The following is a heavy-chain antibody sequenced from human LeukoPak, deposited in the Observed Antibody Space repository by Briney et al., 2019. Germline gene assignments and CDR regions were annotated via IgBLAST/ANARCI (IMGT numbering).Heavy chain of an antibody. CDR1: GFTFDDYG. J-gene: IGHJ6*03. Sequence: GGSLRLSCAASGFTFDDYGMSWVRQAPGKGLEWVSGINWNGGSTGYADSVKGRFTISRDNSKNTLYLQMNSLRAEDTAVYYCARAHRFYYYYYMDVWGKGTTVTVSS. CDR3: ARAHRFYYYYYMDV. V-gene: IGHV3-20*04. CDR2: INWNGGST.